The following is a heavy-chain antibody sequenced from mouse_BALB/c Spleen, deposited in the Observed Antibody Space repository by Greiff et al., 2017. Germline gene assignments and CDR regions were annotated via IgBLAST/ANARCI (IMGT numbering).Heavy chain of an antibody. CDR2: IYPGDGDT. CDR3: ATPRSTMITTYYAMDY. CDR1: GYAFSSYW. J-gene: IGHJ4*01. D-gene: IGHD2-4*01. V-gene: IGHV1-80*01. Sequence: VQLQQSGAELVRPGSSVKISCKASGYAFSSYWMNWVKQRPGQGLEWIGQIYPGDGDTNYNGKFKGKATLTADKSSSTAYMQLSSLTSEDSAVYFCATPRSTMITTYYAMDYWGQGTSVTVSS.